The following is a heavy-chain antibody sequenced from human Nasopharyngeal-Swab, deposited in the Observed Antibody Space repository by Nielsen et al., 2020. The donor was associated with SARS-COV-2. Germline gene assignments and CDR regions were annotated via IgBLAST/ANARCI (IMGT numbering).Heavy chain of an antibody. CDR2: ISGGGGST. D-gene: IGHD6-6*01. J-gene: IGHJ3*02. V-gene: IGHV3-23*01. CDR3: AKDQRWAARGVDAFDI. Sequence: WIRQPPGKGLEWVSAISGGGGSTYYADSVKGRFTISRDNSKNTLYLQMNSLRAEDTAVYYCAKDQRWAARGVDAFDIWGQGTMVTVSS.